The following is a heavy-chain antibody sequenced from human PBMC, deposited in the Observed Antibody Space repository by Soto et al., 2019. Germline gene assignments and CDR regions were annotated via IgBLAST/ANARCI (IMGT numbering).Heavy chain of an antibody. CDR3: AKVIRPEYTLYAMDV. CDR1: GFSFSNYV. CDR2: ISGSGGGST. D-gene: IGHD6-6*01. V-gene: IGHV3-23*01. Sequence: PGGSLRLSCAASGFSFSNYVMTWVRQAPGKGLEWVSTISGSGGGSTYYAGSVKGLFTVSRDNSKNTLYLQMNSLRAEDTAVYYCAKVIRPEYTLYAMDVWGGGTPVTVAS. J-gene: IGHJ6*01.